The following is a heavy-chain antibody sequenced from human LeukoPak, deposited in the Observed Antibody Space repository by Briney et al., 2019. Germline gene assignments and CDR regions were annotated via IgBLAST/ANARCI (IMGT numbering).Heavy chain of an antibody. CDR1: GFTFSNYS. CDR2: ISSSSSYI. J-gene: IGHJ5*02. Sequence: GGSLRLSCAASGFTFSNYSMNWVRQAPGKGLEWVSSISSSSSYIYYADSVKGRFTISRDNAKNSLYLQMNSLRAEDTALYHCARDKGGQQLVRGWFDPWGQGTLVTVSS. V-gene: IGHV3-21*04. CDR3: ARDKGGQQLVRGWFDP. D-gene: IGHD6-6*01.